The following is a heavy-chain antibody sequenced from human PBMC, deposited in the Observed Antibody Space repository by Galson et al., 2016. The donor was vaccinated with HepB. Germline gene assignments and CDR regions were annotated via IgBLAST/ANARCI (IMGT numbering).Heavy chain of an antibody. CDR3: ARNRHCSGGSCYGA. V-gene: IGHV3-66*01. Sequence: LRLSCAASGFTVSNNYMRWVRQAPGKGLEWVSLIYNGGSTYYADSVKGRFTISRDSSKNTLYLQMNSLRAEDTAVYYCARNRHCSGGSCYGAWGQGTLVTFSS. J-gene: IGHJ5*02. D-gene: IGHD2-15*01. CDR2: IYNGGST. CDR1: GFTVSNNY.